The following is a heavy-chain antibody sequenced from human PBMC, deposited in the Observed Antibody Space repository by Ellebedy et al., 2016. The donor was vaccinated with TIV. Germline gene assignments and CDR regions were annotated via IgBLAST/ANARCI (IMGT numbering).Heavy chain of an antibody. Sequence: AASVKVSCKASGGTFSSYAISWARQAPGQGLEWMGRIIPILGIANYAQKFQGRVTITADKSTSTAYMELSSLRSEDTAVYYCARDPDYSNREYYFDYWGQGTLVTVSS. J-gene: IGHJ4*02. CDR1: GGTFSSYA. CDR3: ARDPDYSNREYYFDY. V-gene: IGHV1-69*04. D-gene: IGHD4-11*01. CDR2: IIPILGIA.